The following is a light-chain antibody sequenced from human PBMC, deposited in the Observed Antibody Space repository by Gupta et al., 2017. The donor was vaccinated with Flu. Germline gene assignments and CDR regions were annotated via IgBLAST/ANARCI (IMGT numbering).Light chain of an antibody. Sequence: SVTISCTGTSSDVGNYDSVSWYQHHPATVHNLMFYNVNSQPAAVPGRFSGSKSGNTASMTISGLQEEDETDHYSCSYTSSDSYVFATGTKVAVL. CDR3: CSYTSSDSYV. CDR1: SSDVGNYDS. J-gene: IGLJ1*01. V-gene: IGLV2-11*01. CDR2: NVN.